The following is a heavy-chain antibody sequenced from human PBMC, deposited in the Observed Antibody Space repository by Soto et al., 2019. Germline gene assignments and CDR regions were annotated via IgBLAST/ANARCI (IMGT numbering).Heavy chain of an antibody. CDR2: IDPSDSYT. Sequence: GESLKISCKGSGYSFTSYWISWARQMPGKGLEWMGRIDPSDSYTNYSPSFQGHVTISADKSISTAYLQWSSLKASDTAMYYCARTGYSSSWYPSDVWGQGTTVTVSS. CDR3: ARTGYSSSWYPSDV. CDR1: GYSFTSYW. V-gene: IGHV5-10-1*01. J-gene: IGHJ6*02. D-gene: IGHD6-13*01.